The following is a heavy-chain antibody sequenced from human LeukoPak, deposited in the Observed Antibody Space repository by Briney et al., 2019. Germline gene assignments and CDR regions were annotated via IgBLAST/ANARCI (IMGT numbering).Heavy chain of an antibody. CDR3: ATALRYCTNCVCYTPNPHFDY. D-gene: IGHD2-8*01. J-gene: IGHJ4*02. CDR2: FDPEDGET. Sequence: ASVKVSCKVSGYTLTELSMHWVRQAPGKGLEWMGGFDPEDGETIYAQKFQGRVTMTEDTSTDTAYMELSSLRSEDTAVYYCATALRYCTNCVCYTPNPHFDYWGQGTLVTVSS. CDR1: GYTLTELS. V-gene: IGHV1-24*01.